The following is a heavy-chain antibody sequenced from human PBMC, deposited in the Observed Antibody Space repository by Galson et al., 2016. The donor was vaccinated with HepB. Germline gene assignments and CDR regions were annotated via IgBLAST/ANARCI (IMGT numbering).Heavy chain of an antibody. D-gene: IGHD2-15*01. Sequence: SLRLSCAASGFTFSNYAMHWVRQAPGKGLEWVAVISYDGSTTYHAESVKGRFTISRDNSKNTLYLQMNSLRAEDTAVYYCAKDPLLLGVVMSAATSWGQGTLVTVSP. V-gene: IGHV3-30-3*01. CDR3: AKDPLLLGVVMSAATS. CDR1: GFTFSNYA. CDR2: ISYDGSTT. J-gene: IGHJ4*02.